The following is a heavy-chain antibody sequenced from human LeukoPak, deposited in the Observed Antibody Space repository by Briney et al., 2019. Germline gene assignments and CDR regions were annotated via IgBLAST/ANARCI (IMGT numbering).Heavy chain of an antibody. CDR2: INHSGST. CDR3: ARGVDWDRSFFYYYGMDV. Sequence: SETLSLTCAVYGGSFSGYSWSWIRQPPGKGLEWIGEINHSGSTNYNPSLKSRVTISVDTSKNQFSLKLSSVTAADTAVYYCARGVDWDRSFFYYYGMDVWGQGTTVTVSS. J-gene: IGHJ6*02. CDR1: GGSFSGYS. V-gene: IGHV4-34*01. D-gene: IGHD3-9*01.